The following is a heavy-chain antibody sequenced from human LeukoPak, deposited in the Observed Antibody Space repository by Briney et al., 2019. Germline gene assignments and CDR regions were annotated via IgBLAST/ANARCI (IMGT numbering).Heavy chain of an antibody. V-gene: IGHV1-2*02. CDR1: GYTLTGYY. CDR2: INPNSGGT. J-gene: IGHJ6*03. Sequence: ASVTVSCKASGYTLTGYYMHWVRQAPGQGLEWMGWINPNSGGTNYAQKFQGRVTMTRDTSISTAYMELSRLRSDDTAVYYCARSDIVVVPAAISRGYYYMDVWGKGTTVTVSS. D-gene: IGHD2-2*01. CDR3: ARSDIVVVPAAISRGYYYMDV.